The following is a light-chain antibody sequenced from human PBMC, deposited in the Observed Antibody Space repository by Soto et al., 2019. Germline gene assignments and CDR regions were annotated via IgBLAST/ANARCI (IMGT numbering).Light chain of an antibody. CDR1: QPIRND. V-gene: IGKV3-11*01. Sequence: VVLTQSPTILYLSPGETATLSCRAGQPIRNDLGWYQQRPGQAPRLLIYGASNRATGIPDRFSGSGSGTDFTLTITRLAPEDFAIYYCQQRAVWPLSFGGGTKV. J-gene: IGKJ4*01. CDR2: GAS. CDR3: QQRAVWPLS.